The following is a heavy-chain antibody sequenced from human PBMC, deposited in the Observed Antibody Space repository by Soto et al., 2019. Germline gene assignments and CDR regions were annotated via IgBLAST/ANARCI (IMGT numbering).Heavy chain of an antibody. CDR3: VRARIDL. J-gene: IGHJ2*01. CDR1: GVTFSKYW. Sequence: EVQLMESGGGVVQPGGSRRLSCAASGVTFSKYWMTWVRQAPGKGLEWVANINPDGSEKYYVDSVKGRFTISRDNVKNSLYLQMNSLRAEDTALYYCVRARIDLWGRGTLFTVSS. CDR2: INPDGSEK. V-gene: IGHV3-7*01.